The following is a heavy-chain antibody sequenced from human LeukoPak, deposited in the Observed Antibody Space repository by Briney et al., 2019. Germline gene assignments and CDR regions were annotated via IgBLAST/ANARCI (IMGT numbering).Heavy chain of an antibody. J-gene: IGHJ2*01. CDR3: ARHRRGYSGYDPGYFDL. CDR1: GGSISSSSYY. V-gene: IGHV4-39*01. CDR2: IYYSGST. D-gene: IGHD5-12*01. Sequence: SETLSLTCTVSGGSISSSSYYWGWIRQPPGKGLEWIGSIYYSGSTYYNPSLKSRVTISVDTSKNQFSLKLSSVTAADTAVYYCARHRRGYSGYDPGYFDLWGRGTLVTVSS.